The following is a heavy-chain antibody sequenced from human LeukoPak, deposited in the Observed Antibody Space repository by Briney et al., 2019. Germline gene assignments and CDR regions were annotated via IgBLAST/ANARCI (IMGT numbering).Heavy chain of an antibody. J-gene: IGHJ6*02. V-gene: IGHV3-9*01. D-gene: IGHD1-26*01. Sequence: GRSLRLSCAATGFTFKDYGKHWVRQPPGKSLEWVSSINWNGGGTDYADSVKCRFTISRDNAKNSLYLQWSSLRPEDRALYYCAKHMRATNTYSFFGLDVWGQGTTVTVSS. CDR3: AKHMRATNTYSFFGLDV. CDR2: INWNGGGT. CDR1: GFTFKDYG.